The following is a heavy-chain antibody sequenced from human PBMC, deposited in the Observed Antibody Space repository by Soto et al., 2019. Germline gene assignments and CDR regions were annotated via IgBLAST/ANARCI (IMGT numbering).Heavy chain of an antibody. CDR3: AHIPNYYQYDWFDP. CDR1: GFSLTTRGVG. CDR2: IYWDDDK. D-gene: IGHD3-16*01. V-gene: IGHV2-5*02. Sequence: QITLKESGPTLVKPTQTLTLTCTFSGFSLTTRGVGVGWIRQPPGKALECLALIYWDDDKRHSPSLQSRLSTTTNTSKNQVVLTMTNVDPVATATYYCAHIPNYYQYDWFDPWGQGTLVSVSS. J-gene: IGHJ5*02.